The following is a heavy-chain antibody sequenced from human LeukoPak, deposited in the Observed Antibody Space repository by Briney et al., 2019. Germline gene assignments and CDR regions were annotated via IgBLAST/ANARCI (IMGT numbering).Heavy chain of an antibody. CDR3: ARNPTGYPNWFDP. CDR2: ISYDGSNK. D-gene: IGHD3-9*01. V-gene: IGHV3-30*03. Sequence: GRSLRLSCAASGFTFSSYGMHWVRQAPGKGLEWVAVISYDGSNKYYADSVKGRFTISRDNSKNTLYLQMNSLRAEDTAVYYCARNPTGYPNWFDPRGPGTLVIISS. CDR1: GFTFSSYG. J-gene: IGHJ5*02.